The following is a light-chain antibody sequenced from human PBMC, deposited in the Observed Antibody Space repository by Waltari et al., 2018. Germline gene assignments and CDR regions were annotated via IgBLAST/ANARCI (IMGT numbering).Light chain of an antibody. CDR3: QSYDSMLNVV. Sequence: SVLAQPPSVSGAPRLRVTLSCPCRPSNIAAAYEAHWYQHLPGTAPILRNNGNGKPRSGVPCRFSGSRSCTSASLAISGLQAEDDADYYCQSYDSMLNVVFGGGTKLTVL. V-gene: IGLV1-40*01. CDR2: GNG. CDR1: PSNIAAAYE. J-gene: IGLJ3*02.